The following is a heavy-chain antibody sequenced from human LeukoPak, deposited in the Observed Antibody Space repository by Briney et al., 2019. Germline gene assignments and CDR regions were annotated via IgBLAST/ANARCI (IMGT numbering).Heavy chain of an antibody. CDR2: IKGKTDGGTT. D-gene: IGHD4-17*01. V-gene: IGHV3-15*01. Sequence: GGSLRLSCAASGFTFSNAWMSWVRQAPGKGLEWVGRIKGKTDGGTTDYAAPVKGRFTISRDNSKNTLYLQMNSLKTEDTAVYYCTTGTRPYGDYRDYWGQGTLVTVSS. CDR1: GFTFSNAW. J-gene: IGHJ4*02. CDR3: TTGTRPYGDYRDY.